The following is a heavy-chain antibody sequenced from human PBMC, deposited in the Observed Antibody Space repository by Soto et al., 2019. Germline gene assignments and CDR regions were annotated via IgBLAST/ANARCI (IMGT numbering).Heavy chain of an antibody. J-gene: IGHJ4*02. D-gene: IGHD6-19*01. CDR3: ARGLYSSGWYSIDY. V-gene: IGHV3-30-3*01. Sequence: QVQLVESGGGVVQPGRSLRLSCAASGFTFSSYAMHWVRQAPGKGLEWVAVTSYDGSNKYYADSVKGRFTISRDNSKNTLYLQMNSLRAEDTAVYYCARGLYSSGWYSIDYWGQGTLVTVSS. CDR1: GFTFSSYA. CDR2: TSYDGSNK.